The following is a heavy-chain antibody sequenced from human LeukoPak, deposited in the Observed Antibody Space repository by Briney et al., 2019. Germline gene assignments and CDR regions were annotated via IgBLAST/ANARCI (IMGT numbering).Heavy chain of an antibody. CDR2: ISYAGSIK. CDR1: GFTFSSYA. D-gene: IGHD2-2*01. Sequence: GGSLRLSCAASGFTFSSYAMHWVRQAPGKGLEWVAVISYAGSIKYYADSVKGRFTISRDTSKNTLYLQMNSLRAEDTAIYYCAKGERGYCSDTSCYHFDYWGQGTLVTVSS. CDR3: AKGERGYCSDTSCYHFDY. V-gene: IGHV3-30-3*01. J-gene: IGHJ4*02.